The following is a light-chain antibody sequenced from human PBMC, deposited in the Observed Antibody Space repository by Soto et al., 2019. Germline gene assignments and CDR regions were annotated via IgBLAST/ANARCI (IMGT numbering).Light chain of an antibody. CDR2: DVS. CDR1: SSDVGGYNS. CDR3: SSYTSSIL. Sequence: QSALTQPASVSGSPGQSITISCTGTSSDVGGYNSVSWYQQHPGKAPKLMIYDVSNRPSGVSNRFSGSKSGNTASLTISGLQAEDEADYYCSSYTSSILFGGGTKLTVL. J-gene: IGLJ2*01. V-gene: IGLV2-14*01.